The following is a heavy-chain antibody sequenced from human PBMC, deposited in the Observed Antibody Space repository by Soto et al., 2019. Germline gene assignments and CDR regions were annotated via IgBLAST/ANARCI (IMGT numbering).Heavy chain of an antibody. D-gene: IGHD1-26*01. Sequence: PSETLSLTCTVSGGSFSSSDNYWSWIRQTPGKGLEWIGYIYYSGSTYYKSSLKSRVSISVNTSKNQFFLRLSSVTAADTAVYYCTRLLGGSGRKGGYYFDYWSPGTLVTVSS. CDR3: TRLLGGSGRKGGYYFDY. J-gene: IGHJ4*02. CDR2: IYYSGST. CDR1: GGSFSSSDNY. V-gene: IGHV4-30-4*01.